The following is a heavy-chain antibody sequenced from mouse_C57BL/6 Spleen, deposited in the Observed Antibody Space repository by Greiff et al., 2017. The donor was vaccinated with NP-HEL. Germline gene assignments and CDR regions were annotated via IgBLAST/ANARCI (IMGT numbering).Heavy chain of an antibody. V-gene: IGHV5-4*03. D-gene: IGHD1-1*01. CDR2: ISDGGSYT. J-gene: IGHJ4*01. CDR1: GFTFSSYA. CDR3: ARLLRGYAMDY. Sequence: DVKLVESGGGLVKPGGSLKLSCAASGFTFSSYAMSWVRQTPEKRLEWVATISDGGSYTYYPDNVKGRFTISRDNAKNNLYLQMSHLKSEDTAMYYCARLLRGYAMDYWGQGTSVTVSS.